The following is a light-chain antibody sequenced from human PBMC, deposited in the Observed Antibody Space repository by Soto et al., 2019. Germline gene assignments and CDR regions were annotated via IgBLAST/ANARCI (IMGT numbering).Light chain of an antibody. CDR3: QTWGTGPVV. CDR1: RGHSSYA. CDR2: LNSDGSH. J-gene: IGLJ2*01. Sequence: QLVLTQSPSASASLGASVKLTCTLSRGHSSYAIAWHQQQPEKGPRYLMKLNSDGSHSKWDVIPDRFSGSSSGAERYLTISSLQSEDEADYYCQTWGTGPVVFGGGTKLTVL. V-gene: IGLV4-69*01.